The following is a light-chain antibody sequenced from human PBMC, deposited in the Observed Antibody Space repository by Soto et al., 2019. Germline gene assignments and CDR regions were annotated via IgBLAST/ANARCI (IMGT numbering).Light chain of an antibody. J-gene: IGKJ4*01. V-gene: IGKV1-5*03. CDR3: QQYNSYPVT. Sequence: IQMTQSPSALSGSVGDRVTITCRASQTISSWLAWYQQKPGKAPKLLIYKASSLESGVPSRFSGSGSGTEFTLTISSLQPDDFATYYCQQYNSYPVTFGGGTKVDIK. CDR2: KAS. CDR1: QTISSW.